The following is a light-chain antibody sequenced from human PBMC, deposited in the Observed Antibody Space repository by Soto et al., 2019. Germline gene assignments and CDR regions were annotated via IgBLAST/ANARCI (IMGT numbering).Light chain of an antibody. CDR2: AVS. Sequence: QSVLTQAASVAGSPGQSITISCTGSSSDVGGYNYVSWYQQHPGKAPKLIIYAVSNRPSGVSNRFSGSKSGNTATLTISGLQAEDEADYYCCSYTVSGTYVFGTGTKVTVL. V-gene: IGLV2-14*01. J-gene: IGLJ1*01. CDR3: CSYTVSGTYV. CDR1: SSDVGGYNY.